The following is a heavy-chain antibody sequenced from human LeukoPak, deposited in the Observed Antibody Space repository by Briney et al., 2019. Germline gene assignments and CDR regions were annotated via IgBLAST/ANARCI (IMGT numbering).Heavy chain of an antibody. CDR1: GFTFSSYA. Sequence: GGSLRLSCAASGFTFSSYAVTWVRQGPGKGLEWVSAISGSGGSTYYADSVKGRFTISRDNSKNTLYLQMNSLTGEDTAVYYCARGGVPGAYDIWGQGTMVTVS. J-gene: IGHJ3*02. V-gene: IGHV3-23*01. D-gene: IGHD3-10*01. CDR3: ARGGVPGAYDI. CDR2: ISGSGGST.